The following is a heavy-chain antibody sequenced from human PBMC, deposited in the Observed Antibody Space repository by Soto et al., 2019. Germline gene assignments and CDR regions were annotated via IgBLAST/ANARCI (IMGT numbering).Heavy chain of an antibody. V-gene: IGHV4-59*01. CDR1: GGSISSYY. CDR2: FYYSGST. D-gene: IGHD6-19*01. Sequence: PSETLSLTCTVSGGSISSYYWSWIRQPPGKGLEWIGYFYYSGSTNYNPSLKGRVTISVDTSKNQFSLKLSSVTAADTAVYYCARGGWKLFDYWGQGTLVTVSS. J-gene: IGHJ4*02. CDR3: ARGGWKLFDY.